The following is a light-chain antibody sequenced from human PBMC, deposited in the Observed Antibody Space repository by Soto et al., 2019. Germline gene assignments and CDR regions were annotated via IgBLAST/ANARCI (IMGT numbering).Light chain of an antibody. CDR3: CAYAGSSTYV. V-gene: IGLV2-23*01. CDR1: SSDVGSYNL. Sequence: QSALTQPASVSGSPGQSITISCTGTSSDVGSYNLVSWYQQHPGKAPKLMVFEANKRPSGISNRFSGSKSGNTASLTISGLQAYDEADYYCCAYAGSSTYVFGTGTKLTVL. CDR2: EAN. J-gene: IGLJ1*01.